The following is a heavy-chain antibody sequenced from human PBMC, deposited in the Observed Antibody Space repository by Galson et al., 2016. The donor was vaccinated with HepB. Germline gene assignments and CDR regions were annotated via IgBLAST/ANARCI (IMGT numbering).Heavy chain of an antibody. V-gene: IGHV3-23*01. J-gene: IGHJ4*02. D-gene: IGHD2-2*01. CDR2: IDDRNDNR. CDR1: GFSFAGYA. Sequence: SLRLSCAASGFSFAGYAMHWVRQAPGKGLEWVSTIDDRNDNRRSAVSVEGRFSISRDNSMNTLYLQMDTLKPEDTAVYYCARSSSAWMSDCLDSWGQGTLVIVSS. CDR3: ARSSSAWMSDCLDS.